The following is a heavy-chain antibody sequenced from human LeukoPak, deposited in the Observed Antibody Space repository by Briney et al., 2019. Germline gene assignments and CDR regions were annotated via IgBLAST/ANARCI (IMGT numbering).Heavy chain of an antibody. D-gene: IGHD1-1*01. CDR2: IYYSGST. CDR1: GGSISSGVYY. V-gene: IGHV4-31*03. CDR3: ASIRRTTGTAHFDY. J-gene: IGHJ4*02. Sequence: SQTLSLTCTVSGGSISSGVYYWSWIRQHPGKGLEWIGYIYYSGSTYYNPSLKSRVTISVDTSKNQFSLKLSSVTAADTAVYYCASIRRTTGTAHFDYWGQGTLVTVSS.